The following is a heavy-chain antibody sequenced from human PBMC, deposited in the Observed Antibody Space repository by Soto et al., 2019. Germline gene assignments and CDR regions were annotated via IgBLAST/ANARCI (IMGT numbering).Heavy chain of an antibody. J-gene: IGHJ4*02. CDR2: INGDTGNT. Sequence: QVQLVQSGAEVKKPGASVKVSCQASGYSFSNNGISWVRQAPGQGFEWMGWINGDTGNTNYAQKFQGRVTITTGTSTSTADMVLRSLRSGDTAVYYCARDLGYGDYGTDFWGQGTLVTVSS. V-gene: IGHV1-18*04. CDR1: GYSFSNNG. CDR3: ARDLGYGDYGTDF. D-gene: IGHD4-17*01.